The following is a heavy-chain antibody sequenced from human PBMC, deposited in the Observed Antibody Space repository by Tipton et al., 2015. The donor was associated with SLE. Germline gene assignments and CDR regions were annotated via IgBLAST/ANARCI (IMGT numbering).Heavy chain of an antibody. V-gene: IGHV4-34*01. J-gene: IGHJ3*01. CDR2: INHSGST. CDR1: GGSFSGFY. Sequence: TLSLTCAVYGGSFSGFYWSWVRQPPGKGLEWLGEINHSGSTNDSPSLKSRVTISIDTSKNQISLKLTFVTAADTAMYYCARRYEKWEILQNDAFDVWGQGTMVTVSS. D-gene: IGHD1-26*01. CDR3: ARRYEKWEILQNDAFDV.